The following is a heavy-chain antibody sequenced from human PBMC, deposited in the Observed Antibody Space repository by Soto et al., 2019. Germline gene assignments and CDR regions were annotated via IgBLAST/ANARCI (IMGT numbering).Heavy chain of an antibody. CDR1: GYTFTSYA. J-gene: IGHJ4*02. V-gene: IGHV1-3*01. D-gene: IGHD1-1*01. CDR3: ARDKDWNDGVFDY. CDR2: INAGNGNT. Sequence: QVQLVQSGAEVKKPGASVKVSCKASGYTFTSYAMHWVRQAPGQRLEWMGWINAGNGNTKYSQKVQGRVTITRVTSASTAYMELSSLRSEDTAVHYCARDKDWNDGVFDYWGQGTLVTVSS.